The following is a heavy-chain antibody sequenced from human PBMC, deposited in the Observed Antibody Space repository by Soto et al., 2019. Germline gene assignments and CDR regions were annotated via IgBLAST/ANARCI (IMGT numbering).Heavy chain of an antibody. Sequence: QVQLVQSGAEVKKPGASVKVSCKASGYTFSTYGFSWVRQAPGQGLEWMGGIGSHNGDTTYAQNFQGRVTMTTDTSTTTSYMELRSLTFDDTAVYFCARDWRGAEGFDSWGQGTMVTVSP. J-gene: IGHJ4*02. D-gene: IGHD3-3*01. CDR2: IGSHNGDT. CDR1: GYTFSTYG. V-gene: IGHV1-18*01. CDR3: ARDWRGAEGFDS.